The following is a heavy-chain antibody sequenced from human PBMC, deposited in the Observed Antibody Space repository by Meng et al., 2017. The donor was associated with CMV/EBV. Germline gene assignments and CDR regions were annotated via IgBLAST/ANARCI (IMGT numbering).Heavy chain of an antibody. Sequence: QVRRVQCAAEVKKPGSLVKVSCKTSGGPFSTFAISWVRQAPGEGLEWMGGIIPVFETANYAERFQDRVTITADDSTTTAYMELSSLRADDTALYFCARGGDSWYSDYWGQGTLVTVSS. V-gene: IGHV1-69*12. J-gene: IGHJ4*02. CDR3: ARGGDSWYSDY. CDR2: IIPVFETA. D-gene: IGHD1-26*01. CDR1: GGPFSTFA.